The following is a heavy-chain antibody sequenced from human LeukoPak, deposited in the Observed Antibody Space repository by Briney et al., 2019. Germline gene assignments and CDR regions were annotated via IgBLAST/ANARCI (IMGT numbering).Heavy chain of an antibody. J-gene: IGHJ4*02. CDR2: FSGGGDS. Sequence: GGSLRLSCAASGFTSGIYAVSWVRQAPGKGLEWVSAFSGGGDSYYADSVKGRFTISRDNTKKILYLQMNSLRAEDAAVYYCGKEVERHFDLKYWGQGTLVTVSS. CDR3: GKEVERHFDLKY. V-gene: IGHV3-23*01. CDR1: GFTSGIYA.